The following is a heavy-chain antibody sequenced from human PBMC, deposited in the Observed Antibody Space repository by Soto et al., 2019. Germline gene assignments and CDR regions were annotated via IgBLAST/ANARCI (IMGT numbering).Heavy chain of an antibody. D-gene: IGHD2-2*01. J-gene: IGHJ6*02. CDR1: GGTFSSYT. Sequence: QVQLVQSGAEVKKPGSSVKVSCKASGGTFSSYTISWVRQAPGQGLEWMGRIIPILGIANYAQKFQGRVTITADKSTSTAYMELSSLRSEDTAVYYCARKPAAHQIYYSYYGMDVWGQGTTVTVSS. CDR2: IIPILGIA. CDR3: ARKPAAHQIYYSYYGMDV. V-gene: IGHV1-69*02.